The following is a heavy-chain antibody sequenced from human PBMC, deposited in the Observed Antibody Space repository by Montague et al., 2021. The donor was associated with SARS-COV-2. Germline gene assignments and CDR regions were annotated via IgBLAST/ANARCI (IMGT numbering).Heavy chain of an antibody. D-gene: IGHD4-17*01. CDR2: IYYSGST. CDR3: ARLMTTVSYYYGMDV. V-gene: IGHV4-39*01. CDR1: GGSISSSSYY. J-gene: IGHJ6*02. Sequence: SETLSLTCTVSGGSISSSSYYWGWIRQPPGKGLEWIGSIYYSGSTYYNPSLKSRVTISVDTSKNQFSLKLSSVTAADTAVYYRARLMTTVSYYYGMDVWGQGTTVTVSS.